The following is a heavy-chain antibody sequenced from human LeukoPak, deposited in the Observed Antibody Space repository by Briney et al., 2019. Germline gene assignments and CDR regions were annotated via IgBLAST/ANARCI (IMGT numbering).Heavy chain of an antibody. CDR1: GDSFSSNSVT. J-gene: IGHJ6*02. CDR2: TYYRSKWYN. CDR3: ARDGRIAVAGPGSYYYYGMDV. D-gene: IGHD6-19*01. V-gene: IGHV6-1*01. Sequence: SQTLSLTCAISGDSFSSNSVTWNWIRQSPSRGLEWLGRTYYRSKWYNDYAVSVKSRITINPDTSKNQFSLQLNSVTPEDTAVYYCARDGRIAVAGPGSYYYYGMDVWGQGTTVTVSS.